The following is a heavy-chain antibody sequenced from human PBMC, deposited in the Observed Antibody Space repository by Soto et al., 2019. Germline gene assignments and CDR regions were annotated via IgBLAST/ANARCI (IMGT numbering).Heavy chain of an antibody. Sequence: QVQLVQSGAEVRKPGSSVKVSCKASGGSLKGYGIGWVRQAPGQGLEWMGGVSPLFGAANYAQKFQARVTSIADASTSTVNMELSSLTSEETALYYCARVLYYASGSYSPSAMDVRGQGTPVTVSS. CDR1: GGSLKGYG. J-gene: IGHJ6*02. CDR2: VSPLFGAA. CDR3: ARVLYYASGSYSPSAMDV. D-gene: IGHD3-10*01. V-gene: IGHV1-69*01.